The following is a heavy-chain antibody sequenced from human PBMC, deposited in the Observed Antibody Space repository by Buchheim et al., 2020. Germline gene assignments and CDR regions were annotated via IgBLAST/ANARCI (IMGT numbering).Heavy chain of an antibody. Sequence: VELVQSGTEVKKPGTSVKLSCKGSGYIFTSFTMHWVRQAPGQGLEWMGWINPGSEKTKYSQKFHERITINRDIAADTAYLELSGLRAEDTAVYFCARGWFGDYWSQGTL. V-gene: IGHV1-3*01. D-gene: IGHD3-10*01. CDR1: GYIFTSFT. J-gene: IGHJ4*02. CDR3: ARGWFGDY. CDR2: INPGSEKT.